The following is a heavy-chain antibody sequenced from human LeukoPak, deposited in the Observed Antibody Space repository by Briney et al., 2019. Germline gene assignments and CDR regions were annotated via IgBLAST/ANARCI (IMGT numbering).Heavy chain of an antibody. Sequence: MPSETLSLTCTVSGGSISSYYWSWIRQPPGKGLEWLTYIHYSGDTNYNPSLKSRVTISVDTSKNQFSLKLRSVTAADTAVYYCARWAVAELGLDYWGQGTLVTVSS. CDR1: GGSISSYY. J-gene: IGHJ4*02. CDR3: ARWAVAELGLDY. D-gene: IGHD6-19*01. V-gene: IGHV4-59*01. CDR2: IHYSGDT.